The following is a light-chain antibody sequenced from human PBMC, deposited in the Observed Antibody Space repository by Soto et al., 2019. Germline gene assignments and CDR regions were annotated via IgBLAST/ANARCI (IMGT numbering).Light chain of an antibody. V-gene: IGKV3-20*01. CDR1: QRVSSRY. Sequence: NVLAQSPHTLSSSPVERATLSCRASQRVSSRYLAWYQQTPGQAPRLLLYGASTRAIGIPDRVSGSGSGTDFALSVSRLEPEDFAVYYCQQYGSSPGTFGQGTKV. CDR2: GAS. J-gene: IGKJ1*01. CDR3: QQYGSSPGT.